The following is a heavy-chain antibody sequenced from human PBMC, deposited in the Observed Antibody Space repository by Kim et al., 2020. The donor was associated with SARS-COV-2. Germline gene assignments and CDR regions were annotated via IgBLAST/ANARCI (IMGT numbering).Heavy chain of an antibody. CDR3: ARDGGSYGPLAEFDP. Sequence: ASVKVSCKASGYTFTGYYMHWVRQAPGQGLEWMGWINPNSGGTNYAQKFQGRVTMTRDTSISTAYMELSRLRSDDTAVYYCARDGGSYGPLAEFDPWGQGTLVTVSS. CDR1: GYTFTGYY. V-gene: IGHV1-2*02. D-gene: IGHD5-18*01. CDR2: INPNSGGT. J-gene: IGHJ5*02.